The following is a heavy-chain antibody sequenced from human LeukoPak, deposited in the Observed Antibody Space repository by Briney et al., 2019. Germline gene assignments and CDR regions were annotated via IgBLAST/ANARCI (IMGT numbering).Heavy chain of an antibody. Sequence: SETLSLTCAVYGGSFSGYYWSWIRQPPGKGPEWIGEINHSGSTNYNPSLKSRVTISVDTSKNQFSLKLSSVTAADTAVYYCARGSVNFDIWGQGTMVTVSS. CDR1: GGSFSGYY. J-gene: IGHJ3*02. V-gene: IGHV4-34*01. CDR2: INHSGST. CDR3: ARGSVNFDI.